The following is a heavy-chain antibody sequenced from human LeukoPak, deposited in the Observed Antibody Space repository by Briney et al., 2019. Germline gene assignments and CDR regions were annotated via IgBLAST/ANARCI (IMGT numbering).Heavy chain of an antibody. CDR3: ANLIAAAGTDFDY. J-gene: IGHJ4*02. D-gene: IGHD6-13*01. CDR1: GFTFSSYA. CDR2: ISGSGGST. Sequence: GGSLRLSCAASGFTFSSYAMSWVRQAPGKGLEWVSAISGSGGSTYYADSMKGRFTISRDNSKNTLYLQMNSLRAEDTAVYYCANLIAAAGTDFDYWGQGTLVTVSS. V-gene: IGHV3-23*01.